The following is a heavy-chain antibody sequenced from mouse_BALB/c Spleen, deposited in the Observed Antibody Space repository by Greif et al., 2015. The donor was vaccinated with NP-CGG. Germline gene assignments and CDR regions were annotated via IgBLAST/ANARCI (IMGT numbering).Heavy chain of an antibody. Sequence: QVHVKQSGAELVRPGSSVKISCKASGYAFSSYWMNWVKQRPGQGLEWIGQIYPGDGDTNYNGKFKGKATLTADKSSSTAYMQLSSLTSDDSAVYFCAREDYDYDGFAYWGQGTLVTVSA. CDR2: IYPGDGDT. CDR1: GYAFSSYW. J-gene: IGHJ3*01. D-gene: IGHD2-4*01. V-gene: IGHV1-80*01. CDR3: AREDYDYDGFAY.